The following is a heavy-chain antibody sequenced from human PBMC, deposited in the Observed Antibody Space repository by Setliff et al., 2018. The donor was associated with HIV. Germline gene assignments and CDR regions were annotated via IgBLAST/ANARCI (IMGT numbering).Heavy chain of an antibody. Sequence: SETLSLTCTVSGASISSYYWSWIRQPPGKGLEWIGYIYSSGSTNYNPSLKSRVTISVDTSKNQFSLKLSSVTAADTAVYYCARVETTVRGATYAMDVWGQGTTVTVSS. V-gene: IGHV4-59*01. D-gene: IGHD3-10*01. J-gene: IGHJ6*02. CDR2: IYSSGST. CDR1: GASISSYY. CDR3: ARVETTVRGATYAMDV.